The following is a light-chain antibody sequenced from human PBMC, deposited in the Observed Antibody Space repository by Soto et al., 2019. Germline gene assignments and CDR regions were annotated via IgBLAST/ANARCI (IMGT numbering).Light chain of an antibody. CDR1: SSNIGAVYD. Sequence: QSVLTQPPSVSGAPGQRVTMSCTGSSSNIGAVYDVHWFQQLPGTAPRLLIYGNINRLAGVPARFSGSKSGTSASLAITGLQAEDEADYYCQSYDSSLSAWVFGGGTKVTVL. CDR2: GNI. J-gene: IGLJ2*01. CDR3: QSYDSSLSAWV. V-gene: IGLV1-40*01.